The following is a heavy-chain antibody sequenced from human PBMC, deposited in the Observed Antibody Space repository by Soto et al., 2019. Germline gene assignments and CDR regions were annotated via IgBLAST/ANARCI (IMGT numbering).Heavy chain of an antibody. CDR2: VSAGCGAT. CDR1: GFAFSSYA. D-gene: IGHD6-19*01. J-gene: IGHJ4*02. V-gene: IGHV3-23*01. Sequence: EVQLLESGGGSVQPGGSLRLSCAASGFAFSSYAMNWGRQDPGKGQEWVSTVSAGCGATYYAYSVKGRITISRDNSKQTLSLQINSLRDESTAVYFCTKDRSGRRAVGGVNYWGQGTLVKVSS. CDR3: TKDRSGRRAVGGVNY.